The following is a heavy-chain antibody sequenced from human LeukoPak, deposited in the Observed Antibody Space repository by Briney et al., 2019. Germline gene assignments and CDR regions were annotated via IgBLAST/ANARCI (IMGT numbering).Heavy chain of an antibody. D-gene: IGHD6-13*01. CDR2: INHSGST. V-gene: IGHV4-34*01. CDR3: ASAPAQQLAPNFDY. Sequence: PSETLSLTCAVYGGSFSGYYWTWIRQPPRKGLEWIGEINHSGSTNYNPSLKSRVTISVDTSKNQFSLKLSSVTAADTAVYYCASAPAQQLAPNFDYWGQGALVTVSS. J-gene: IGHJ4*02. CDR1: GGSFSGYY.